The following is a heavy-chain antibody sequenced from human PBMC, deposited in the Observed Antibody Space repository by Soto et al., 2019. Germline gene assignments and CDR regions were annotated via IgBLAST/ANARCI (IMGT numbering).Heavy chain of an antibody. V-gene: IGHV4-61*01. CDR3: ARGRGGGYSYGLDN. Sequence: SETLSLTCTVSGVFVSSGNYYWSWIRQSPGKGLEWIGYIYYGGDTNYNPSLKSRVTISVDASKNKFSLKLTSVAAADTAVYYCARGRGGGYSYGLDNWGQGTLVTVS. D-gene: IGHD5-18*01. CDR2: IYYGGDT. J-gene: IGHJ4*02. CDR1: GVFVSSGNYY.